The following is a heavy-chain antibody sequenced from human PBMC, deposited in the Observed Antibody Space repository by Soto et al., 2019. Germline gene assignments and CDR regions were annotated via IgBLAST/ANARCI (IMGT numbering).Heavy chain of an antibody. CDR3: ARQTNILNYGSASYSSP. J-gene: IGHJ5*02. Sequence: SETLSLTCAVYGGSFSGYYWSWIRQPPGKGLEWIGEINHSGSTNYNPSLKSRVTISVDTSKNQFSLKLSSVTAADTAVYYCARQTNILNYGSASYSSPWGQGTLVTVSS. CDR2: INHSGST. V-gene: IGHV4-34*01. CDR1: GGSFSGYY. D-gene: IGHD3-10*01.